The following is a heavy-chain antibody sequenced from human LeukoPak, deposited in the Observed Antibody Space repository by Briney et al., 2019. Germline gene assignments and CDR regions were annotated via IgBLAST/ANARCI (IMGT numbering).Heavy chain of an antibody. J-gene: IGHJ4*02. CDR2: IYYSGST. D-gene: IGHD1-1*01. CDR1: GVSISSYY. Sequence: SESLSLTCTVSGVSISSYYWSWIRQPPGKGLEWIGYIYYSGSTNYNPSLKRRVTISVDTSKNQFPLKLSSVTAADTAVFYCASCAGNGFLGHWGQGTPVPV. CDR3: ASCAGNGFLGH. V-gene: IGHV4-59*01.